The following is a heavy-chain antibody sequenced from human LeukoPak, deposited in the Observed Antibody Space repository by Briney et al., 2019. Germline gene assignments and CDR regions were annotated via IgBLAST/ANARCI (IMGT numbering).Heavy chain of an antibody. CDR3: ANKIMSDY. CDR2: ISGSGGST. J-gene: IGHJ4*02. CDR1: GFTFSSYD. Sequence: GSLRLSCAASGFTFSSYDMSWVRQAPGKGLEWVSAISGSGGSTYYADSVKGRFTISRDNSKNTLYLQMSSLRADDTAVYYCANKIMSDYWGQGTLVTVSS. V-gene: IGHV3-23*01.